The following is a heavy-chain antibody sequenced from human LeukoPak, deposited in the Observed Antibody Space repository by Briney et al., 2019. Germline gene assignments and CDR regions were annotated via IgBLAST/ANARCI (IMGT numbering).Heavy chain of an antibody. D-gene: IGHD4-17*01. CDR1: GYTFTGYY. J-gene: IGHJ4*02. CDR3: ARDLASYGEYDY. Sequence: ASVKVSCKASGYTFTGYYMHWVRQAPGQGLEWMGRINPNSGGTNYAQKFQGGVTMTRDTSISTAYMELSRLRSDDTAVYYCARDLASYGEYDYWGQGTLVTVSS. CDR2: INPNSGGT. V-gene: IGHV1-2*06.